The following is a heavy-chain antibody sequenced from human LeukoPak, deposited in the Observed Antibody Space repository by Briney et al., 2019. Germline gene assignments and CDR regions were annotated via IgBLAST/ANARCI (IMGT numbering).Heavy chain of an antibody. Sequence: PGGSLRLSCAASGFTFSSYAMSWVRQAPGKGLEWVSAISGSGGSTHYADSVKGRFTISRDNSKNTLYLQMNSLRAEDTAVYYCAKDERFLECLLPNWFDPWGQGTLVTVSS. CDR1: GFTFSSYA. V-gene: IGHV3-23*01. CDR2: ISGSGGST. J-gene: IGHJ5*02. CDR3: AKDERFLECLLPNWFDP. D-gene: IGHD3-3*01.